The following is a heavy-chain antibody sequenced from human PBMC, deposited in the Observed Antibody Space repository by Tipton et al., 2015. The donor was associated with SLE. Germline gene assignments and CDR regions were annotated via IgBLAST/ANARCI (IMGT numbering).Heavy chain of an antibody. V-gene: IGHV3-74*01. CDR1: GLTFSSYW. Sequence: SLRLSCVASGLTFSSYWMHWVRQVPGKGPVWLSRINPDGTGTSYADSVKGRFTISRDNAKNTLYLQMNSLRAEDTAVYYCARDLIVGVNIGAFDMWGQGTMVTVSS. CDR2: INPDGTGT. CDR3: ARDLIVGVNIGAFDM. D-gene: IGHD3-10*01. J-gene: IGHJ3*02.